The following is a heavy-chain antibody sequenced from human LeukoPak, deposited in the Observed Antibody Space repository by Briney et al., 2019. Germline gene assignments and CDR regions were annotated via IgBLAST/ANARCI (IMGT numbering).Heavy chain of an antibody. J-gene: IGHJ4*02. V-gene: IGHV4-59*01. Sequence: SETLSLTCTVSGGSISSYYWSWIRPPPGKGLEWIGYIYYSGSTNYNPSLKSRVTISVDTSKNQFSLKLSSVTAADTAVYYCAAVAGTRDYWGQGTLVTVSS. CDR3: AAVAGTRDY. CDR1: GGSISSYY. CDR2: IYYSGST. D-gene: IGHD6-19*01.